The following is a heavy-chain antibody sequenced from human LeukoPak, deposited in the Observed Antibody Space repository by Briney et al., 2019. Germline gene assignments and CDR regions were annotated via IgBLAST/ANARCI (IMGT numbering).Heavy chain of an antibody. CDR1: GGSFSGYY. J-gene: IGHJ4*02. Sequence: KSSETLSLTCAVYGGSFSGYYWSWIRQPPGKGLEWIGEINHSGSTNYNPSLKSRVTISVDTSKNQFSLKPSSVTAADTAVYYCARGNPPNYDYVWGSYRPQFDYWGQGTLVTVSS. V-gene: IGHV4-34*01. CDR3: ARGNPPNYDYVWGSYRPQFDY. CDR2: INHSGST. D-gene: IGHD3-16*02.